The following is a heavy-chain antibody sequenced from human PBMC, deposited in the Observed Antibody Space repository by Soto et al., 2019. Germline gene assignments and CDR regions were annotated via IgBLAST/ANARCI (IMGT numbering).Heavy chain of an antibody. CDR1: GGSISSGDYY. D-gene: IGHD3-22*01. J-gene: IGHJ5*02. CDR2: IYYSGST. V-gene: IGHV4-30-4*01. CDR3: ARGSGSA. Sequence: SETLSLTXTVSGGSISSGDYYWSWIRQPPGKGLGWIGYIYYSGSTYYNPSLKSRVTISVDTSKNQFSLKLSSVTAADTAVYYCARGSGSAWGQGTLVTVSS.